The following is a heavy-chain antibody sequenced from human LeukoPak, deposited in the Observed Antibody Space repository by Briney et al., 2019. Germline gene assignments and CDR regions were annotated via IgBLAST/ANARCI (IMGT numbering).Heavy chain of an antibody. Sequence: GGSLRLTCAASGFTFSSYWMHWVRQAPGKGLVWVSRINSDGSSTSYADSVKGRFTISRDNAKNTLYLQMNSLRAEDTAMYYCARDPSSSSMDYYYGMDVWGQGTTVTVSS. CDR1: GFTFSSYW. V-gene: IGHV3-74*01. J-gene: IGHJ6*02. D-gene: IGHD6-6*01. CDR2: INSDGSST. CDR3: ARDPSSSSMDYYYGMDV.